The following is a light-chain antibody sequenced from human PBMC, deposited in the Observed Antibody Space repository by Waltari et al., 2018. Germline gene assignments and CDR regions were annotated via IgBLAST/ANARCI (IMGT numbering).Light chain of an antibody. CDR2: AAS. J-gene: IGKJ1*01. V-gene: IGKV1-27*01. CDR3: QKYNSART. Sequence: DIQMTQSPSSLSASVGDSVTITCRASQGISNYLAWYQQKPGKGPKLLIYAASTLQSGVPSRFSGSGSGTDFTLTISSLQPEDVATYYCQKYNSARTFGQGTKVEIK. CDR1: QGISNY.